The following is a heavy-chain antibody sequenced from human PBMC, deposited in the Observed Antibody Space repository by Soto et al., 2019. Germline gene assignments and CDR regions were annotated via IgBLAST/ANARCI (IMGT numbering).Heavy chain of an antibody. Sequence: SETLSLTCAVYGGSFSGYYWSWIRQPPGKGLEWIGEINHSGSTNYNPSLKSRVTISVDTSKNQFSLKLSSVTAADTAVYYCARGQNRNYGSGGSCYSNWFDPWGQGTLVTVSS. D-gene: IGHD2-15*01. CDR2: INHSGST. J-gene: IGHJ5*02. V-gene: IGHV4-34*01. CDR1: GGSFSGYY. CDR3: ARGQNRNYGSGGSCYSNWFDP.